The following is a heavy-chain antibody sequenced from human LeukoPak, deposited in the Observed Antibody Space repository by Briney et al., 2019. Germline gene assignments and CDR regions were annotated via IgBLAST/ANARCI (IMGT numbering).Heavy chain of an antibody. CDR3: ARDNGYYDSSGYYG. D-gene: IGHD3-22*01. V-gene: IGHV3-23*01. J-gene: IGHJ4*02. Sequence: PGGSLRLSCAASGFTFSSYAMSWVRQAPGKGLEWVSAISGSGGSTYYADSVKGRLTISRDNAKNTLYLQMNSLRAEDTAVYYCARDNGYYDSSGYYGWGQGTLVTVSS. CDR2: ISGSGGST. CDR1: GFTFSSYA.